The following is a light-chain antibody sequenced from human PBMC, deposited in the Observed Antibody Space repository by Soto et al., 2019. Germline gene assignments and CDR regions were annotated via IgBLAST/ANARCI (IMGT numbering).Light chain of an antibody. CDR2: VGS. CDR3: MQALQTPYS. CDR1: QSLLHLNGYNY. V-gene: IGKV2-28*01. Sequence: DSEMTQSPLSLSVTPGEPASISCRSSQSLLHLNGYNYLDWYLQQPGQSPQLLIYVGSSRAYGVPDRFMGSGSRIDVALRISRVEAEDGGVYYCMQALQTPYSFGQWTKLEIK. J-gene: IGKJ2*03.